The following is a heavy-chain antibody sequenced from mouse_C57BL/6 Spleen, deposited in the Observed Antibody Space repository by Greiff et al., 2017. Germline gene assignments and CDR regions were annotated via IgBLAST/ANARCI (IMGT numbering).Heavy chain of an antibody. D-gene: IGHD2-4*01. CDR1: GFTFSDYG. Sequence: DVMLVESGGGLVKPGGSLKLSCAASGFTFSDYGMHWVRQAPEKGLEWVAYISSGSSTIYYADTVKGRFTISRDNAKNTLFLQMTSLRSEDTAMYYCARSDYDRGLDYWGQGTTLTVSS. J-gene: IGHJ2*01. V-gene: IGHV5-17*01. CDR3: ARSDYDRGLDY. CDR2: ISSGSSTI.